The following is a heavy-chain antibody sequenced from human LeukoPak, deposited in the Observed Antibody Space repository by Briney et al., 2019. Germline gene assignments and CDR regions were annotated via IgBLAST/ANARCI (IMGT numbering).Heavy chain of an antibody. D-gene: IGHD3-22*01. CDR1: GYTFTAYY. CDR2: INPNSGGK. CDR3: ARDQRTIYDSSGYGAFDI. V-gene: IGHV1-2*02. J-gene: IGHJ3*02. Sequence: ASVKVSCKASGYTFTAYYMHWVRQAPGQGLECRGWINPNSGGKKSAQKLQGRVTMTRDTSIRTDYMELSRLRSDDTAVYYCARDQRTIYDSSGYGAFDIWGQGTMVTVSS.